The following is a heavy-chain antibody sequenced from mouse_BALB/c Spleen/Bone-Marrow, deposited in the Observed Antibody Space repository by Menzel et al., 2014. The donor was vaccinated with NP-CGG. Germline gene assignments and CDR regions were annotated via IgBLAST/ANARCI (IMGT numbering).Heavy chain of an antibody. V-gene: IGHV5-9-3*01. Sequence: EVQRVESGGGLVKPGGSLKLSCAASGFTFXSYAMSWVRQTPEKRLEWVATISSGGSYTYYPDSVKGRFTISRDNAKNTLYLQMSSLRSEDTAMYYCARHGGKGYAMDYWGQGTSVTVSS. CDR3: ARHGGKGYAMDY. D-gene: IGHD2-1*01. J-gene: IGHJ4*01. CDR2: ISSGGSYT. CDR1: GFTFXSYA.